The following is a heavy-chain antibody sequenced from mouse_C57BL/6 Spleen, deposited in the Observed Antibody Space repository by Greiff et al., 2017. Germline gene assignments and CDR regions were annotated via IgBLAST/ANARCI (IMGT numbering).Heavy chain of an antibody. CDR2: IDPSDSYT. CDR1: GYTFTSYW. D-gene: IGHD1-1*01. CDR3: ARNYGDAMDY. J-gene: IGHJ4*01. V-gene: IGHV1-69*01. Sequence: VKLQQPGAELVMPGASVKLSCKASGYTFTSYWMHWVKQRPGQGLEWIGEIDPSDSYTNYNQKFKGKSTLTVDKSSSTAYMQLSSLTSEDSAVYYCARNYGDAMDYWGQGTSVTVSS.